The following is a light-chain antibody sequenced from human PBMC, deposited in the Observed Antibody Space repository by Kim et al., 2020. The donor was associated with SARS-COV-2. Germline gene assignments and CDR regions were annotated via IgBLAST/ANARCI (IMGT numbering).Light chain of an antibody. CDR2: KAS. V-gene: IGKV1-5*03. CDR1: QSNSMW. Sequence: ALSASIVDQVIITCRASQSNSMWLAWYQQKPGKAPKLLISKASSLQSGAPSRFSGSGSGTEFTLTISSLQPDDFGTYYCQQYDNYFGQGTKLEIK. J-gene: IGKJ2*01. CDR3: QQYDNY.